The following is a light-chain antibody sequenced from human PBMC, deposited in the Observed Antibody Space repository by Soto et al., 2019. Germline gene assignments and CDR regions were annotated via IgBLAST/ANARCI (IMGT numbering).Light chain of an antibody. CDR2: EVV. CDR1: KNDIGAYDF. Sequence: QSVLTQPPSASGSPGQSVTISCTGTKNDIGAYDFVSWYQHHPGKAPRLIIYEVVQRPSGVPDRFSGSKSGNTASLTVSGLQAADEADYFCKSYAGSNTYVFGSGTKV. V-gene: IGLV2-8*01. J-gene: IGLJ1*01. CDR3: KSYAGSNTYV.